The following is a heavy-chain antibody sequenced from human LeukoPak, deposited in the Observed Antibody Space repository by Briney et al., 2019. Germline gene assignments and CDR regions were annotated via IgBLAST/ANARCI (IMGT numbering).Heavy chain of an antibody. Sequence: SETLSLTCTVSGGSVSSASYYWSWIRQPPGKGLEWIGYIYYGGSTNYNPSLKSRVTISVDTSKNQFSLKLSSVTAADTAIYYCARDGSSGYPLNPWGQGTLVTVSS. CDR1: GGSVSSASYY. CDR3: ARDGSSGYPLNP. J-gene: IGHJ5*02. CDR2: IYYGGST. D-gene: IGHD3-22*01. V-gene: IGHV4-61*01.